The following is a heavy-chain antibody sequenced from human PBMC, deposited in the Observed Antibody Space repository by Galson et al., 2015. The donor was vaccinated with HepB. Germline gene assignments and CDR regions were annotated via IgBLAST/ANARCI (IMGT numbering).Heavy chain of an antibody. Sequence: SLRLSCAASGFTFSSYGMHWVRQAPGKGLEWVAVISYDGSNKYYADSVKGRFTISRDNSKNTLYLQMNSLRAEDTAVYYCAKDPGRYIAVAAPGGIWGQGTLVTVSS. CDR1: GFTFSSYG. CDR2: ISYDGSNK. CDR3: AKDPGRYIAVAAPGGI. J-gene: IGHJ4*02. V-gene: IGHV3-30*18. D-gene: IGHD6-19*01.